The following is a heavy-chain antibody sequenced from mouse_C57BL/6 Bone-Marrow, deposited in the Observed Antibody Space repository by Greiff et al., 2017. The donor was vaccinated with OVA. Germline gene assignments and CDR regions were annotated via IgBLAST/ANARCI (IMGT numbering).Heavy chain of an antibody. CDR3: ARLRPPENWDAY. Sequence: QVQLQQPGAELVRPGSSVKLSCKASGYTFTSYWMDWVKQRPGQGLEWIGNIYPSDSETHYNQKFKDKATLTVDKSSSTAYMQLSSLTSEDSAVYYCARLRPPENWDAYWGQGTLVTVSA. V-gene: IGHV1-61*01. J-gene: IGHJ3*01. CDR2: IYPSDSET. CDR1: GYTFTSYW. D-gene: IGHD4-1*01.